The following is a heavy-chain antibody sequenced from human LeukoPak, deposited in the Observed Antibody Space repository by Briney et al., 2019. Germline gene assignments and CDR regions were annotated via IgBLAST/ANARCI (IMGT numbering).Heavy chain of an antibody. V-gene: IGHV1-8*01. CDR3: ARDQYLGRTFDI. Sequence: ASVKVSCKASGYTFTSYDINWVRQATGQGLEWMGWMNPNSGNTGYAQKFQGRVTMTRNTSISTAYMELSSLRSEDTAVYYCARDQYLGRTFDIWGQGTMVTVSS. J-gene: IGHJ3*02. D-gene: IGHD3-16*01. CDR1: GYTFTSYD. CDR2: MNPNSGNT.